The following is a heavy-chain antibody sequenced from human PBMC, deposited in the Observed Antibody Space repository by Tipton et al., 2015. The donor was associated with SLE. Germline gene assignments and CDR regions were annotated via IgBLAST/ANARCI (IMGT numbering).Heavy chain of an antibody. V-gene: IGHV3-21*03. CDR3: ATGNYFDY. Sequence: SLRLSCTASGFNFGDYAMSWVRQAPGKGLEWVSSISSSSSYIYYAGSVKGRFTISRDNAKKSLYLQMNSLRAEDTAVYYCATGNYFDYWGQGTLVTVSS. CDR1: GFNFGDYA. J-gene: IGHJ4*02. CDR2: ISSSSSYI.